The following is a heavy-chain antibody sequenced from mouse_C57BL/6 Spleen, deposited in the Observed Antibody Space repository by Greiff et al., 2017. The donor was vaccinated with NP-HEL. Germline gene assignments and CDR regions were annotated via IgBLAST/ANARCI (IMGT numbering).Heavy chain of an antibody. J-gene: IGHJ4*01. V-gene: IGHV1-76*01. D-gene: IGHD2-4*01. CDR2: IYPGSGNT. CDR1: GYTFTDYY. CDR3: ARWLYDEPVYAMDY. Sequence: VQLQQSGAELVRPGASVKLSCKASGYTFTDYYINWVKQRPGQGLEWIARIYPGSGNTYYNEKFKGKATLTAEKSSSTAYMQLSSLTSEDSAVYFCARWLYDEPVYAMDYWGKGTSVTSPQ.